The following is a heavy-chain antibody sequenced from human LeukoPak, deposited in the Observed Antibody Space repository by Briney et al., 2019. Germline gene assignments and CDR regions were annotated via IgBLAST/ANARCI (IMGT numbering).Heavy chain of an antibody. V-gene: IGHV5-51*01. CDR1: GYSFTSYW. J-gene: IGHJ5*02. CDR2: VYPGDSDT. Sequence: GESLKVSCKASGYSFTSYWIGWVRQMPGKGLEWMAIVYPGDSDTRYSPSFRGQVTISADKSINTAYLQWSSLKASDTAMYYCARGYCGRTSCYDPAGWFDPWGQGTLVTVSS. CDR3: ARGYCGRTSCYDPAGWFDP. D-gene: IGHD2-2*01.